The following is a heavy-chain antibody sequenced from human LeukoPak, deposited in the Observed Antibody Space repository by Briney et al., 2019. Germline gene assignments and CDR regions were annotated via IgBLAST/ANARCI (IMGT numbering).Heavy chain of an antibody. CDR2: ISSRGSTI. Sequence: GGSLRLSCAASGFTFDDYGMSWIRQAPGKGLEWVSYISSRGSTIYYAASVKGRFTISRDNAKNSLYLQMTSLRADDTAVYYCARVYYYASSGYALDWGQGTLVTVSS. V-gene: IGHV3-11*01. CDR1: GFTFDDYG. J-gene: IGHJ4*02. D-gene: IGHD3-22*01. CDR3: ARVYYYASSGYALD.